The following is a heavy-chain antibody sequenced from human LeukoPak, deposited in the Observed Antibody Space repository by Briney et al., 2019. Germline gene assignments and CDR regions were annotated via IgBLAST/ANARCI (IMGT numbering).Heavy chain of an antibody. CDR3: ARRKFYRLGKKKEPNWFDS. D-gene: IGHD3-16*01. Sequence: PGGSLRLSCEASGFTFDSFDMTWVRQAPGKGLEWDSVISGSGFHTFYAASVEGRFTVSRDNSKNTMYLQMNTLRAEDTAIYYCARRKFYRLGKKKEPNWFDSWGQGTLVTVSS. J-gene: IGHJ5*01. CDR2: ISGSGFHT. CDR1: GFTFDSFD. V-gene: IGHV3-23*01.